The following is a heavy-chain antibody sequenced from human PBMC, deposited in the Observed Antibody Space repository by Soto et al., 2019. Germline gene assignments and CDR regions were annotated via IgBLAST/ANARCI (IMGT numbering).Heavy chain of an antibody. V-gene: IGHV3-48*01. CDR1: GFTFSSYS. CDR2: ISSSSSTI. Sequence: GGSLRLSCAASGFTFSSYSMNWVRQAPGKGLEWVSYISSSSSTIYYADSVKGRFTISRDNAKNSLYLQMNSLRAEDTAVYYCAREPSEYSGYDYYYYYMDVWGKGTTVTVSS. CDR3: AREPSEYSGYDYYYYYMDV. D-gene: IGHD5-12*01. J-gene: IGHJ6*03.